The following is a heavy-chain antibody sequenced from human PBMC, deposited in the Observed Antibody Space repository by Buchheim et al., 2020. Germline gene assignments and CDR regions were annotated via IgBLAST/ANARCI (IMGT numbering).Heavy chain of an antibody. V-gene: IGHV3-48*03. CDR1: GFTFSSYD. D-gene: IGHD6-13*01. J-gene: IGHJ4*02. Sequence: EVQLVESGGGLVQPGGSLRLSCAASGFTFSSYDMNWVRQAPGKGLEWVSDISSSGSTIYYADSVKGRFTISRDNAKNSLYLQMNSLIDEDTAVYYCARDGDSRGAAAPFDYWGQGTL. CDR2: ISSSGSTI. CDR3: ARDGDSRGAAAPFDY.